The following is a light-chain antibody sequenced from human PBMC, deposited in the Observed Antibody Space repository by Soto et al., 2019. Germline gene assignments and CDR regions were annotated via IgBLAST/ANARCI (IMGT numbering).Light chain of an antibody. V-gene: IGKV1-9*01. CDR2: PAS. CDR3: QHRRTYPFS. J-gene: IGKJ2*03. Sequence: DIQWTQSPSFLSASVGGQVTVSCRASQDISTSFAWFHKKAGKVPQLLVYPASTLQGGVSSRFSGSGSVPDFTPTINNLQAEDFANYYGQHRRTYPFSFGQGTKVDI. CDR1: QDISTS.